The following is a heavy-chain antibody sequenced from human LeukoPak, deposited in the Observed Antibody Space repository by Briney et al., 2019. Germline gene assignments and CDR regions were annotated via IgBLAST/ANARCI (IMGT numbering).Heavy chain of an antibody. D-gene: IGHD4/OR15-4a*01. J-gene: IGHJ4*02. CDR2: ISTYSGNT. CDR1: GYTFTTYG. CDR3: ARDMVQYTHGEGGY. V-gene: IGHV1-18*01. Sequence: ASVKVSCKASGYTFTTYGITWVRQAPGQGHEGMGWISTYSGNTNYALKFQGRLTMTTDTSTSTVNMELRSLRSDDTAVYYCARDMVQYTHGEGGYWGQGTLVTVSS.